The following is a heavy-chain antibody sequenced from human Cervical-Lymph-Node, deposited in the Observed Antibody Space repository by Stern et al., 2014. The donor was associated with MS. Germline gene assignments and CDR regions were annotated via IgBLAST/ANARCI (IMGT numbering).Heavy chain of an antibody. J-gene: IGHJ6*02. Sequence: EVQLVESGGGLVRPGGSLRLSCEASGFTFYNYAMTWVRQAPGKGLEWMSSISGSGGNTFYADSVQGRFTISRDNSMTTVELQMHSLRAEDTAIYHCTKGKTVTGAGYGIDVWGQGTTVTVSS. CDR2: ISGSGGNT. D-gene: IGHD6-19*01. CDR1: GFTFYNYA. V-gene: IGHV3-23*04. CDR3: TKGKTVTGAGYGIDV.